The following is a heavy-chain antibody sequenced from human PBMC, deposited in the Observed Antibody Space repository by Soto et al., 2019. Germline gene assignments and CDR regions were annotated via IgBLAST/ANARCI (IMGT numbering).Heavy chain of an antibody. D-gene: IGHD4-17*01. CDR3: ATGTSVGGDYGGLFDY. CDR2: IIPIFGTA. J-gene: IGHJ4*02. Sequence: QVQLVQSGAEVKKPGSSVKVSCKASGGTFSSYAISWVRQAPGQGLEWMGGIIPIFGTANYAQKFQGRVTITADESTSTADMELSSLRSEDTAVYYCATGTSVGGDYGGLFDYWGQGTLVTVSS. CDR1: GGTFSSYA. V-gene: IGHV1-69*01.